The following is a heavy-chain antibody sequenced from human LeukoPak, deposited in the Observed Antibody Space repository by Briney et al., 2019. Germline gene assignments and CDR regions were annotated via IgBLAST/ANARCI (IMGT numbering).Heavy chain of an antibody. J-gene: IGHJ6*02. CDR1: GFTFSSYW. Sequence: RRSLRLSSAASGFTFSSYWMSWVCQAPGKGLDRVANIKQDGSEKYYVDSLKGRFTISRDNTKNSLYLQMNSLRAEDTAVYYCARLKQWLVRDYYYYGMDVWGQGTTVTVSS. CDR2: IKQDGSEK. V-gene: IGHV3-7*01. CDR3: ARLKQWLVRDYYYYGMDV. D-gene: IGHD6-19*01.